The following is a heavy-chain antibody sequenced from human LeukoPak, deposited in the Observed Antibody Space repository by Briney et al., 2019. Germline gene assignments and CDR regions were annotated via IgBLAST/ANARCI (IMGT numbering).Heavy chain of an antibody. Sequence: SETLSLTCAVYGGSFSGYYWSWIRQPPGKGLEWIGEINHSGSTNYNPSLKSRVTISVDTSKNQFSLKLSSVTAADTAVYYCARVRGARMTTVTNWGQGTLVIVSS. V-gene: IGHV4-34*01. J-gene: IGHJ4*02. CDR1: GGSFSGYY. CDR3: ARVRGARMTTVTN. CDR2: INHSGST. D-gene: IGHD4-17*01.